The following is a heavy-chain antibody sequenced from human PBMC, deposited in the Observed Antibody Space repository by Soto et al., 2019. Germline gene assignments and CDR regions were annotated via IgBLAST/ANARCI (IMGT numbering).Heavy chain of an antibody. D-gene: IGHD5-12*01. CDR2: ISAYNGNT. CDR1: GYTFTSYG. CDR3: ARDVEMATITGGFDY. V-gene: IGHV1-18*01. J-gene: IGHJ4*02. Sequence: ASVKVSCKASGYTFTSYGISWVRQAPGQGLEWMGWISAYNGNTNYAQKLQGRVTMTTDTSTSTAYMELRSLRSDDTAVYYCARDVEMATITGGFDYWGQGTLVTV.